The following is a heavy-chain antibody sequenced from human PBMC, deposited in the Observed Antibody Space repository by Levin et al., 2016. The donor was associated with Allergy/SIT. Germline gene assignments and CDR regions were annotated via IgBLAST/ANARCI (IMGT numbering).Heavy chain of an antibody. J-gene: IGHJ4*02. Sequence: GESLKISCAASGFTFSSYAMSWVRQAPGKGLEWVSAISGSGGSTYFADSVKGRFTISRDNSKNTLFLQMNSLKAEDTAVYYCAFRWGANWWGLFDYWGPGNPGHRLL. V-gene: IGHV3-23*01. CDR2: ISGSGGST. D-gene: IGHD4/OR15-4a*01. CDR3: AFRWGANWWGLFDY. CDR1: GFTFSSYA.